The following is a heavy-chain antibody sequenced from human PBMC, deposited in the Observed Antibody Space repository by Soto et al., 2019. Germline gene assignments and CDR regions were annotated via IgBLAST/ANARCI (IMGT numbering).Heavy chain of an antibody. CDR1: GGTFSSYA. Sequence: SVKVSCKASGGTFSSYAISWVRQAPGQGLEWMGGIIPIFGTANYAQKFQGRVTITADESTSTAYMELSSLRSEDTAVYYCAGGSQGDQLRYFDWIPDYGMDVWGQGTTVTVSS. D-gene: IGHD3-9*01. V-gene: IGHV1-69*13. CDR2: IIPIFGTA. CDR3: AGGSQGDQLRYFDWIPDYGMDV. J-gene: IGHJ6*02.